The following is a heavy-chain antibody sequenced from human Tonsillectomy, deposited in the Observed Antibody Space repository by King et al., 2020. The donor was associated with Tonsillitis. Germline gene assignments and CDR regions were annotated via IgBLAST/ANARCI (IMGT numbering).Heavy chain of an antibody. CDR1: GGSFSGYY. D-gene: IGHD3-22*01. CDR3: ARGAPDYYDSSGDFDY. J-gene: IGHJ4*02. CDR2: INHSGST. V-gene: IGHV4-34*01. Sequence: VQLQQWGAGLLKPSETLSLTCAVYGGSFSGYYWSWIRQPPGKGLEWIGEINHSGSTNYNPSLKSRVTVSVDTSTNQFSLKLSSVTAADTAVYYCARGAPDYYDSSGDFDYWGQGTLVTVSS.